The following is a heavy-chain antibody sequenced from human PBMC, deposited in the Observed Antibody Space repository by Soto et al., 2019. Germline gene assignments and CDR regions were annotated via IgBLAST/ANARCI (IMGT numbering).Heavy chain of an antibody. CDR2: ISWNSGSI. CDR1: GFTFDDYA. J-gene: IGHJ4*02. Sequence: EVQLVESGGGLVQPGRSLRLSCAASGFTFDDYAMHWVRQAPGKGLEWVSGISWNSGSIGYADSVKGRFTISRDNAKNSLYLQMNSLRAEDTALYYCGKDIFPRVVPAAPFDYWGQGTLVTVSS. CDR3: GKDIFPRVVPAAPFDY. V-gene: IGHV3-9*01. D-gene: IGHD2-2*01.